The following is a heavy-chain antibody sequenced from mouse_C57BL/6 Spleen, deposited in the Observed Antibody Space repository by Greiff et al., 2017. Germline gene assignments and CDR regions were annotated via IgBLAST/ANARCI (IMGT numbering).Heavy chain of an antibody. CDR2: IDPETGGT. J-gene: IGHJ2*01. CDR3: TRYGFTTVVADYFDY. D-gene: IGHD1-1*01. Sequence: QVQLQQSGAELVRPGASVTLSCKASGYTFTDYEMHWVKPTPVHGLAWIGAIDPETGGTAYNQKFKGKAILPADKSSCTAYMELRSLPSEVSAVYYCTRYGFTTVVADYFDYWGQGTTLTVSS. V-gene: IGHV1-15*01. CDR1: GYTFTDYE.